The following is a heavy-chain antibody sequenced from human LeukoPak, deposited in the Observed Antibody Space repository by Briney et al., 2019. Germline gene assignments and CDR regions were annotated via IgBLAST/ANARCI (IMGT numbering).Heavy chain of an antibody. CDR1: VYTFTIYG. J-gene: IGHJ4*02. CDR2: ISAYNGNT. Sequence: ASVKVSCKASVYTFTIYGISWVRQAPGQGLEWMGWISAYNGNTNYAQKLQGRVTMTTDTPTSTAYVELRSLRSDDTAVYYCARTGGYYDFWSGLFDYWGQGTLVTVSS. CDR3: ARTGGYYDFWSGLFDY. D-gene: IGHD3-3*01. V-gene: IGHV1-18*01.